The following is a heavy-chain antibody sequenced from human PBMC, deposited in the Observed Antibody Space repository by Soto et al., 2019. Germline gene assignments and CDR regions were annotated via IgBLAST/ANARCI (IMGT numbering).Heavy chain of an antibody. CDR3: ARDYLAMVRGVAFDI. Sequence: QVQLVQSGAEVKKPGSSVKVSCKASGGTFSSYTISWVRQAPGQGLEWMGRIIPILGIANYAQKFQGRVTIXXDXSMXTAYMELRSLRSEDTAVYYCARDYLAMVRGVAFDIWGQGTMVTVSS. CDR2: IIPILGIA. D-gene: IGHD5-18*01. CDR1: GGTFSSYT. V-gene: IGHV1-69*08. J-gene: IGHJ3*02.